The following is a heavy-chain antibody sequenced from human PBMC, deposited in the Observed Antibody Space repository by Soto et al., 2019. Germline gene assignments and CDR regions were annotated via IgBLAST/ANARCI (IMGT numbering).Heavy chain of an antibody. Sequence: PSETLSLTCTVSGGSISNYYWSWIRQPAGKGLEWIGRIYSSENTNYNPSLKSRVTMSVDRSKNQFSLKVRSVTAADTAVYYCARGPQLANNWFDPWGQGTLVTVSS. J-gene: IGHJ5*02. CDR2: IYSSENT. CDR1: GGSISNYY. CDR3: ARGPQLANNWFDP. V-gene: IGHV4-4*07. D-gene: IGHD6-13*01.